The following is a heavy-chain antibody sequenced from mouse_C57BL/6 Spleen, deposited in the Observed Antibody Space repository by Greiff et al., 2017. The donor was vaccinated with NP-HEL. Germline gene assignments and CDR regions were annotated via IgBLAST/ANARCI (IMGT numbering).Heavy chain of an antibody. CDR3: ARRGRGYYYGSPDY. CDR2: INPSTGGT. D-gene: IGHD1-1*01. CDR1: GYSFTGYY. Sequence: VHVKQSGPELVKPGASVKISCKASGYSFTGYYMNWVKQSPEKSLEWIGEINPSTGGTTYNQKFKAKATLTVDKSSSTAYMQLKSLTSDDSAVYYGARRGRGYYYGSPDYWGQGTTLTVSS. V-gene: IGHV1-42*01. J-gene: IGHJ2*01.